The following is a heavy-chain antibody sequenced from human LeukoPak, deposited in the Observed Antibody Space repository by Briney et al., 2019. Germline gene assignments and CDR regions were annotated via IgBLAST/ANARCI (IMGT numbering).Heavy chain of an antibody. J-gene: IGHJ4*02. Sequence: SETLSLTCTVSGGSISSPNSYWGWIRQPPGKGLEWIGSFFYDGTTYYNPSLKSRVTISVDTSKSQFSLTLRSVTAADTAVYYCARRVVAGTTVDFWGQGNLVTVSS. V-gene: IGHV4-39*01. D-gene: IGHD6-19*01. CDR2: FFYDGTT. CDR1: GGSISSPNSY. CDR3: ARRVVAGTTVDF.